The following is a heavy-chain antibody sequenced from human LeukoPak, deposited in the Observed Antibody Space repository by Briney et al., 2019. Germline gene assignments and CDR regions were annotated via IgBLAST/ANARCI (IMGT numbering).Heavy chain of an antibody. CDR3: ARRAGGYSHPYDY. D-gene: IGHD4-23*01. CDR1: GFTFDDYA. J-gene: IGHJ4*02. V-gene: IGHV3-43D*03. CDR2: ISWDGGST. Sequence: GGSLRLSCAASGFTFDDYAMHWVRQAPGKGLEWVSLISWDGGSTYYADSVKGRFTISRDNSKNTLYLQMNSLRAEDTAVYYCARRAGGYSHPYDYWGQGTLVTVSS.